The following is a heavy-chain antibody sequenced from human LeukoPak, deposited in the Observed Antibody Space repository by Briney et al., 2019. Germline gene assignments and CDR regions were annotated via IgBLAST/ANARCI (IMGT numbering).Heavy chain of an antibody. D-gene: IGHD6-19*01. V-gene: IGHV3-23*01. CDR2: ISGSGGNT. CDR3: AKGPLIEVAGTTWDY. J-gene: IGHJ4*02. Sequence: PGGSLRLSCAGSGFTFSDFWMTWVRQAPAKGLEWVSAISGSGGNTYYADSVKGRFTISRDNSKNTLYLQMNSLRVEDTAVYYCAKGPLIEVAGTTWDYWGQGTLVTVSS. CDR1: GFTFSDFW.